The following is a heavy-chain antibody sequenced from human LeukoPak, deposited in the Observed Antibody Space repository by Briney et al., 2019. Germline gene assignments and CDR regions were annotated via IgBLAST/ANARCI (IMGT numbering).Heavy chain of an antibody. CDR2: ITGGSSYI. CDR1: GFSFSRYS. J-gene: IGHJ4*02. Sequence: GGSLRLSCATAGFSFSRYSLIWVRQAPGKGLERVASITGGSSYIYYSDSVKGRFTVSRDNAKKSLYLRMNSLRAEDTAVYYCARDPSLESDYGVYATNWGQGTLVTVSS. D-gene: IGHD4-17*01. CDR3: ARDPSLESDYGVYATN. V-gene: IGHV3-21*01.